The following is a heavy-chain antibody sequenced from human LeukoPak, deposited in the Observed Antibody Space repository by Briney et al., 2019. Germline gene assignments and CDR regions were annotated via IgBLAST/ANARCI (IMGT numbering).Heavy chain of an antibody. CDR3: ARDLTGYSSGWYIKYYFDY. J-gene: IGHJ4*02. D-gene: IGHD6-19*01. V-gene: IGHV1-2*02. CDR2: INPNSGGT. Sequence: ASVKVSCKASGYTFTDYYMHWVRQAPGQGLEWMAWINPNSGGTNYAQKFQGRVTMTRDTSISTAYMELSGLRSDDTAVYYCARDLTGYSSGWYIKYYFDYWGQGTLVTVSS. CDR1: GYTFTDYY.